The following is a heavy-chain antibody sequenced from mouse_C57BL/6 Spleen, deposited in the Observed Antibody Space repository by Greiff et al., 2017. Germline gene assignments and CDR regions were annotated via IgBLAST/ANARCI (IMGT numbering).Heavy chain of an antibody. J-gene: IGHJ1*03. Sequence: QVQLQQPGAELVKPGASVKLSCKASGYTFTSYWMHWVKQRPGQGLEWIGMIHPNSGSTNYNEKFKSKATLTVDKSSSRAYMQLSSLTSEDSAVYYCAREDSDLWYFDVWGTGTTVTVSS. CDR2: IHPNSGST. V-gene: IGHV1-64*01. D-gene: IGHD2-12*01. CDR3: AREDSDLWYFDV. CDR1: GYTFTSYW.